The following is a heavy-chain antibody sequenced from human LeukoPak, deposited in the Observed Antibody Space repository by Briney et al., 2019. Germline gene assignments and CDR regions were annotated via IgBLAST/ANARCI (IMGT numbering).Heavy chain of an antibody. V-gene: IGHV1-69*13. CDR1: GYTFTSYG. Sequence: SVKVSCKASGYTFTSYGISWVRQSPGQGLEWMGGITPMFGTSNYAQKFQGRVTITADESTSTAYMELSSLRSEDTAVYYCARDSSEFRSLLFHWGQGTLVTVSS. CDR2: ITPMFGTS. J-gene: IGHJ1*01. D-gene: IGHD1-14*01. CDR3: ARDSSEFRSLLFH.